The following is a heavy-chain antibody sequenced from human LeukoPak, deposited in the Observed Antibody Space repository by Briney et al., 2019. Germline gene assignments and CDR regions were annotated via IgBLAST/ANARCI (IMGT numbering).Heavy chain of an antibody. J-gene: IGHJ4*02. CDR1: GFTFSDYY. CDR3: ARDYCGGDCYSGYFDY. D-gene: IGHD2-21*02. V-gene: IGHV3-11*01. Sequence: GGSLRLSCAASGFTFSDYYMTWIRQPPGKGLEWISYISSSGSTLDYADSVKGRFTISRDNAKNSLYLQMNSLRAEDTAVYYCARDYCGGDCYSGYFDYWGQGTLVTVSS. CDR2: ISSSGSTL.